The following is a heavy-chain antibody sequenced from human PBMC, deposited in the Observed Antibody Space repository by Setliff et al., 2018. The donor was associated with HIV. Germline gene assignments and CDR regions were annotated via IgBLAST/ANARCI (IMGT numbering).Heavy chain of an antibody. D-gene: IGHD3-3*01. CDR2: IYRSGST. CDR3: ARREWLPMPGAFDI. Sequence: PSETLSLTCAVSGFSISSGFYWAWIRQPPGKGLEWIGSIYRSGSTYYNPSLKSRVTISVDTSKNQFSLKLTSVTAADTAVYYCARREWLPMPGAFDIWGQGTMDTVSS. CDR1: GFSISSGFY. V-gene: IGHV4-38-2*01. J-gene: IGHJ3*02.